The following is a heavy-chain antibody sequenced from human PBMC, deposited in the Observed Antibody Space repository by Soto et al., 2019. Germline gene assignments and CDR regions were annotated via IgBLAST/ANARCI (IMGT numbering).Heavy chain of an antibody. D-gene: IGHD3-16*01. CDR2: ISAYNGHT. CDR3: ARGALDFDY. CDR1: GYTFTYYA. V-gene: IGHV1-18*01. J-gene: IGHJ4*02. Sequence: ASVKVSCKASGYTFTYYAVTWVRQAPGQGLEWMGWISAYNGHTKYAQNLQGRLTLTTDTSTNTAYVELRSLRSDDTAVYYCARGALDFDYWGQGTLVTVSS.